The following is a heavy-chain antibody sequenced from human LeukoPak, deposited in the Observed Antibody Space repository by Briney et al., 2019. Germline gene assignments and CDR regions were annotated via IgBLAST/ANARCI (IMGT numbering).Heavy chain of an antibody. V-gene: IGHV3-23*01. D-gene: IGHD2-15*01. J-gene: IGHJ4*02. CDR3: AKSIGGFDY. CDR1: GFTFSSYE. CDR2: ISGSDGST. Sequence: GGSLRLSCAASGFTFSSYEMNWVRQAPGKGLEWVSGISGSDGSTYYADSVKGRFIISRDNSKNTLYLQMNSLRAEDTAVYYCAKSIGGFDYWGQGTLVTVSS.